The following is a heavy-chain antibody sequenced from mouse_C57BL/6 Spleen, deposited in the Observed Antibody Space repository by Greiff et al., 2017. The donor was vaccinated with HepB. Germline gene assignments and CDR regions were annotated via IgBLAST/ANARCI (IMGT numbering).Heavy chain of an antibody. CDR2: TNPTNGRT. Sequence: QVQLQQPGAELVKAGASVKMSCKASGYTFTSYWMHWVKQMLGQGLEWFAETNPTNGRTYYNEKFKSKATLTVDKSSSTAYMLLSGPTFEDSAVYYGARIKKIVATYFDYWGQGTTLTVSS. J-gene: IGHJ2*01. CDR3: ARIKKIVATYFDY. V-gene: IGHV1S81*02. CDR1: GYTFTSYW. D-gene: IGHD1-1*01.